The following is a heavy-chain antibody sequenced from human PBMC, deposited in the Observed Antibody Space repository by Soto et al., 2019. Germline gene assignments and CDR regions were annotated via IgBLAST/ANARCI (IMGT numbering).Heavy chain of an antibody. D-gene: IGHD3-10*01. CDR2: ISAYNGNT. Sequence: ASVKVSCKASGYTFTSYGISWVRQAPGQGLEWMGWISAYNGNTNYAQKLQGRVTMTTDTSTSTAYMELRSLRSDDTAVYYCARDRGGGAVENYFDYWGQGTLVTVSS. J-gene: IGHJ4*02. CDR3: ARDRGGGAVENYFDY. CDR1: GYTFTSYG. V-gene: IGHV1-18*01.